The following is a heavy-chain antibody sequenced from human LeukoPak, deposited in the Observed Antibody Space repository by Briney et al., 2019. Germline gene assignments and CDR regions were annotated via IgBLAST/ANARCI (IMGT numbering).Heavy chain of an antibody. CDR3: ARHYSSSQWELPGSKGAFDI. Sequence: PSETLSLTCTVSGGSISSSNYYWGWIRQPPGKGLEWIGSIYYSGSTYYNPSLKSRVTISVDTSKNQFSLKLRSVTAADTAVFYCARHYSSSQWELPGSKGAFDIWGQGTMVTVSS. CDR2: IYYSGST. V-gene: IGHV4-39*01. CDR1: GGSISSSNYY. D-gene: IGHD1-26*01. J-gene: IGHJ3*02.